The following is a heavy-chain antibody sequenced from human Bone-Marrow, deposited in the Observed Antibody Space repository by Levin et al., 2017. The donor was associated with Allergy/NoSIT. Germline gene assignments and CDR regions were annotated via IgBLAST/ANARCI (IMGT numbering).Heavy chain of an antibody. CDR3: AKRSGTTVVTA. Sequence: ASVKVSCAASGFTFSSYAMGWVRQAPGKGLEWVSSLSGSGDSTYYADSVKGRFTISRDNSKNTLFLQMNSLRVEDTAVYYCAKRSGTTVVTAWGQGTLVTVSS. CDR1: GFTFSSYA. D-gene: IGHD4-23*01. V-gene: IGHV3-23*01. CDR2: LSGSGDST. J-gene: IGHJ5*02.